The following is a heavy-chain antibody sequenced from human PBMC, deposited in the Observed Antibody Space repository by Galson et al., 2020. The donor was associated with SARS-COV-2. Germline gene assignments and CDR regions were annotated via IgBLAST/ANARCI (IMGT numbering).Heavy chain of an antibody. CDR2: ISYDGTNK. J-gene: IGHJ5*02. V-gene: IGHV3-30-3*01. CDR3: ARDRGGDSLSLRFGANWFDP. D-gene: IGHD3-16*01. Sequence: GGSLRLSCAASGFIFSGYAMHWVRQAPGKGLEWVAVISYDGTNKYYADSVKGRFTISRDNSKNTLYLQMNSLKTEDTSVYYCARDRGGDSLSLRFGANWFDPWGQGTLVTVSS. CDR1: GFIFSGYA.